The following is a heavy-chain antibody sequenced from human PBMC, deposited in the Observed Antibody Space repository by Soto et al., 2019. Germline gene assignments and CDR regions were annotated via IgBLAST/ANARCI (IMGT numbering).Heavy chain of an antibody. V-gene: IGHV4-34*01. CDR2: INHSGST. D-gene: IGHD6-13*01. CDR1: GGSFSGYY. J-gene: IGHJ6*02. CDR3: ARGRGAASGGLNYYYYGMDV. Sequence: QVQLQQWGAGLLKPSETLSLTCAVYGGSFSGYYWSWIRQPPGKWLEWIGEINHSGSTNYNPSLKSQVTISVDTSKNQFSLKLSSVTAADTAVYYCARGRGAASGGLNYYYYGMDVWGQGTTVTVSS.